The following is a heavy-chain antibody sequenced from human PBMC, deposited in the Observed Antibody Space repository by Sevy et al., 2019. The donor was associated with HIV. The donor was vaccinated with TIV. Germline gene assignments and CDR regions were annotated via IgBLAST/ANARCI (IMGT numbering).Heavy chain of an antibody. Sequence: GGSLRLSCAASGFNFDDYAMHWVRQSPGRGLEWVATVTWDDGGTQYVDSVKGRFTISRDNRKQSLYLQMNSLKTADTALYYCAKGGHFNLPDIDRGSSSWLLDHWGQGTLVTVSS. CDR1: GFNFDDYA. CDR3: AKGGHFNLPDIDRGSSSWLLDH. D-gene: IGHD6-13*01. J-gene: IGHJ4*02. CDR2: VTWDDGGT. V-gene: IGHV3-43*01.